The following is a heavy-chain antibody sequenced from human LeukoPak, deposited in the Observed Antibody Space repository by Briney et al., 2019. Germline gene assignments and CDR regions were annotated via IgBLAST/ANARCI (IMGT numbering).Heavy chain of an antibody. CDR2: INSDGSST. V-gene: IGHV3-74*01. D-gene: IGHD3-16*01. CDR1: GFTFSSYW. J-gene: IGHJ4*02. Sequence: PGGSLRLSCAASGFTFSSYWMHWVRQAPGKGLVWVSRINSDGSSTSYADSVKGRFTISRDNSKNTLYLQMNSLRAEDTAVYYCARARARTPGEDYWGQGTLVTDSS. CDR3: ARARARTPGEDY.